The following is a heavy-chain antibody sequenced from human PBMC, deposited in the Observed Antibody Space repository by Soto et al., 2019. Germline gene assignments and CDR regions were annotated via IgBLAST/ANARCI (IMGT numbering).Heavy chain of an antibody. CDR1: GYTFTGYY. D-gene: IGHD1-7*01. V-gene: IGHV1-2*02. CDR3: ARRTTGWGYNGMDV. J-gene: IGHJ6*02. CDR2: INPDNGGT. Sequence: AAMKFSCKASGYTFTGYYMHWVRQAPGQGLEWMGRINPDNGGTNYAQRFQGRVTMTRATSISTAYLELGSLRSDDTAVYYCARRTTGWGYNGMDVWGQGTTVTVSS.